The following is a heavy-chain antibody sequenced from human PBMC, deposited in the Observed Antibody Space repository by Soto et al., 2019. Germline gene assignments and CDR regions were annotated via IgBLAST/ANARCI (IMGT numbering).Heavy chain of an antibody. CDR2: ISAYNGNT. V-gene: IGHV1-18*01. J-gene: IGHJ4*02. D-gene: IGHD2-15*01. CDR3: VVAPHPYSFDY. Sequence: QVQLVQSGAEVKKPGASVKVSCKASGYTFTSYGISWVRQAPGQGLEWMGWISAYNGNTNYAQKLQGRVTMTTDTPTSTANRELRRLSLDATAVYYCVVAPHPYSFDYGGQGTLVTVSS. CDR1: GYTFTSYG.